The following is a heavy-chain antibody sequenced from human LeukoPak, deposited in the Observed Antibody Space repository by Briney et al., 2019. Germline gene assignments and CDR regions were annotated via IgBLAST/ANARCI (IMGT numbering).Heavy chain of an antibody. CDR2: IYYSGST. J-gene: IGHJ4*02. CDR1: GGSISSGDYY. CDR3: ARDLDYAFDY. V-gene: IGHV4-30-4*01. D-gene: IGHD4-17*01. Sequence: SETLSLTCTVSGGSISSGDYYWSWTRQPPGKGLEWIGYIYYSGSTYYNPSLKSRVTISVDTSKNQFSLKLSSVTAADTAVYYCARDLDYAFDYWGQGTLVTVSS.